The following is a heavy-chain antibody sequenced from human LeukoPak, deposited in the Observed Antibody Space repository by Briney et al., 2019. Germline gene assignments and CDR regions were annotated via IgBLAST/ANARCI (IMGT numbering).Heavy chain of an antibody. Sequence: SETLSLTCAVYGGSFSGYYWSWIRQPPGKGLEWIGEINHSGSTNYNPSLKSRVTISVDTSKNQFSLKLSSVTAADTVVYYCARQYSSSWYRAGYFDYWGQGTLVTVSS. CDR3: ARQYSSSWYRAGYFDY. J-gene: IGHJ4*02. CDR1: GGSFSGYY. CDR2: INHSGST. V-gene: IGHV4-34*01. D-gene: IGHD6-13*01.